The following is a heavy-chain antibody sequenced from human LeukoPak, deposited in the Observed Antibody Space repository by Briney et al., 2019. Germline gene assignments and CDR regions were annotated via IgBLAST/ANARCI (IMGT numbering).Heavy chain of an antibody. CDR3: ARDRRLYSSGWYQYDYYYGMDV. Sequence: ASVKVSCKASGYTFTSYYMHWVRQAPGQGLEWMGIINPSGGSTSCAQKFQGRVTMTRDTSTSTVYMELSSLRSEDTAVYYCARDRRLYSSGWYQYDYYYGMDVWGQGTTVTVSS. CDR1: GYTFTSYY. D-gene: IGHD6-19*01. CDR2: INPSGGST. V-gene: IGHV1-46*01. J-gene: IGHJ6*02.